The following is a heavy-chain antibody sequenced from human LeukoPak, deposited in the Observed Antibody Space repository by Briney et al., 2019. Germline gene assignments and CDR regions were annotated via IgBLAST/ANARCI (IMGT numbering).Heavy chain of an antibody. J-gene: IGHJ4*02. D-gene: IGHD6-25*01. CDR3: TRVATAGTWTDY. CDR1: GFTFSSYA. CDR2: ISGSGGST. Sequence: GGSLRLSCAASGFTFSSYAMSWVRQAPGKGLEWVSAISGSGGSTYYADSVRGRFTISRDNSKNTVYLQMNSLRAEDTAIYFCTRVATAGTWTDYWGQGTLVTVSS. V-gene: IGHV3-23*01.